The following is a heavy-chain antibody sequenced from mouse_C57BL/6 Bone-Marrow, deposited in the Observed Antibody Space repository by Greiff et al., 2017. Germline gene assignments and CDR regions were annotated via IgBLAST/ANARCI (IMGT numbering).Heavy chain of an antibody. CDR1: GYTFTSYW. CDR2: IHPNSGST. Sequence: QVHVKQSGAELVKPGASVKLSCKASGYTFTSYWMHWVKQRPGQGLEWIGMIHPNSGSTNYNEKFKSKATLTVDKSSSTAYMQLSSLTSEDSAVYYCARKGIWYFDVWGTGTTVTVSS. V-gene: IGHV1-64*01. J-gene: IGHJ1*03. CDR3: ARKGIWYFDV.